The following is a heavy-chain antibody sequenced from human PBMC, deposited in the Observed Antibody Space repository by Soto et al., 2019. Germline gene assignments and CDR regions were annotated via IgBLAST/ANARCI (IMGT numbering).Heavy chain of an antibody. CDR2: IFHEGNI. D-gene: IGHD3-3*01. Sequence: PSETLSLTCAVSGGSIASSDWWNWVRQTPEKGLEWIGEIFHEGNIIYNPSLKSRVTISVDTSKNQFSLKLSSVTAADTAVYFCARAGYVFLSGYYNPPLYYYYMDVWGKGTTVTVSS. CDR1: GGSIASSDW. V-gene: IGHV4-4*02. CDR3: ARAGYVFLSGYYNPPLYYYYMDV. J-gene: IGHJ6*03.